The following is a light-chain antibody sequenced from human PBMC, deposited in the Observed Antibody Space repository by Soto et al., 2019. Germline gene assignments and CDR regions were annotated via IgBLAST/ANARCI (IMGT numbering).Light chain of an antibody. J-gene: IGKJ5*01. CDR1: QSVGGD. Sequence: ERVMTQSPATLSVSPGERATLSCRASQSVGGDLAWYQQKPGQAPRLLIYGASSRAPGIPDRFSGSGSGTDFTLTISSLEPEDFAVYYCQQRSNWPPEITFGQGTRLEIK. V-gene: IGKV3-11*01. CDR3: QQRSNWPPEIT. CDR2: GAS.